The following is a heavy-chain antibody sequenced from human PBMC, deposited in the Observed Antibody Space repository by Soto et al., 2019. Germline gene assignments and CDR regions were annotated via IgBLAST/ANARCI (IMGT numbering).Heavy chain of an antibody. J-gene: IGHJ4*02. V-gene: IGHV3-53*02. CDR1: GFTVSGNY. D-gene: IGHD6-6*01. CDR3: ASTRGSSYDY. Sequence: EVQLVETGGGLIQPGGSLRLSCAASGFTVSGNYMSWVCQAPGKGLEWVSVIYNGGGTYYADSMKGRFTISRDNSKNTLYLQMNSLRAEDTAVYYCASTRGSSYDYWGQGTLVTVSS. CDR2: IYNGGGT.